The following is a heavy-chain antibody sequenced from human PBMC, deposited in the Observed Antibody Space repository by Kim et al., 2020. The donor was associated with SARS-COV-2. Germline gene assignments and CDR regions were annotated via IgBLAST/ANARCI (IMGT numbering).Heavy chain of an antibody. D-gene: IGHD6-13*01. V-gene: IGHV3-30*07. CDR3: ARDRIATAAYYDAFDI. Sequence: SVKGRFTISRDNSKNTLYLQMNSLRAEDTAVYYCARDRIATAAYYDAFDIWGQGTMVTVSS. J-gene: IGHJ3*02.